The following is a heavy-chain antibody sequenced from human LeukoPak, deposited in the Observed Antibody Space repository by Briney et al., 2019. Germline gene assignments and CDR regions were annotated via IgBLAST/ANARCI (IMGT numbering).Heavy chain of an antibody. V-gene: IGHV3-30*02. D-gene: IGHD6-13*01. CDR3: ARDYVAAPFDY. Sequence: GGSLRLSCAASGFALSGYAMHWVRQAPGKGLEWLAFIQYDGTTEYGDSMKGRFTISRDNAKNSLYLQMNSLRAEDTAVCYCARDYVAAPFDYWGQGTLVTVSS. J-gene: IGHJ4*02. CDR2: IQYDGTTE. CDR1: GFALSGYA.